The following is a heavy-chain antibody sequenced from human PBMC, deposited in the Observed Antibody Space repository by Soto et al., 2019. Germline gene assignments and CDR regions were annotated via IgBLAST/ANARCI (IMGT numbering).Heavy chain of an antibody. D-gene: IGHD3-10*01. CDR3: ARHSPPFFYGSGPWDV. V-gene: IGHV4-59*08. CDR2: IYSSGST. CDR1: GGSISNSY. J-gene: IGHJ6*01. Sequence: QVQLQESGPGLVKPSETLSLTCTVSGGSISNSYWSWIRQSPGKGLEWIGYIYSSGSTNYNPSLKSRVTLSVDTSKNQFSLNLSSLLAADTAVYYWARHSPPFFYGSGPWDVW.